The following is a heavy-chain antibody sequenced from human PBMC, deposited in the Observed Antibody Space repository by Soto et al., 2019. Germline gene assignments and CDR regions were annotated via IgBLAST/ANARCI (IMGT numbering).Heavy chain of an antibody. CDR1: GFTFSSYS. CDR3: ARRGSGYNNFDY. CDR2: ISSSSSYI. D-gene: IGHD6-25*01. J-gene: IGHJ4*02. V-gene: IGHV3-21*01. Sequence: GGSLRLSCAASGFTFSSYSMNWVRQAPGKGLEWVSSISSSSSYIYYADSVKGRFTIPRDNAKNSLYLQMNSLRAEDTAVYYCARRGSGYNNFDYWGQGTLVTVSS.